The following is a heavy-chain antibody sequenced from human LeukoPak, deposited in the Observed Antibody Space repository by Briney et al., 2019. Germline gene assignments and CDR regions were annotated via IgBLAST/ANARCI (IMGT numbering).Heavy chain of an antibody. D-gene: IGHD6-13*01. CDR1: GFASSSDA. CDR2: VDPSGKST. CDR3: AKDPSGGSWYNLQY. J-gene: IGHJ4*02. V-gene: IGHV3-23*01. Sequence: GGSLRLSCAASGFASSSDAMSWVRQAPGKGLEWVSAVDPSGKSTYYADSVKGRFTISRDNSKNLLYLQMNSVRAEDTAVYYCAKDPSGGSWYNLQYWGQGTLVTVSS.